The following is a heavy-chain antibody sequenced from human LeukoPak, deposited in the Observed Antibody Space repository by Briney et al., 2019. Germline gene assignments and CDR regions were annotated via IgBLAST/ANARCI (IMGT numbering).Heavy chain of an antibody. CDR1: GGSISSYY. D-gene: IGHD1-26*01. Sequence: PSETLSLTCNVSGGSISSYYWTWVRQSPGKGLEWIGYISYSGSTKYNPSVERRATMSKDTSKNHFFLKMNSVTAADTATYYCARQAGSFTTFDYWGQGTLVTVSS. CDR2: ISYSGST. J-gene: IGHJ4*02. CDR3: ARQAGSFTTFDY. V-gene: IGHV4-59*08.